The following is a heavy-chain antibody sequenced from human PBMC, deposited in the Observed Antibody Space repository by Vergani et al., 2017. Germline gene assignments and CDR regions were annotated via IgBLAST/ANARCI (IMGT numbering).Heavy chain of an antibody. Sequence: EVQLVESGGGLVPPGRSLRLSCAASAFSFGDFAMTWFRQAPGKGLEWVAFIRNKAYGGTTEYAASVKGRFTISRDDSKRLAYLQLSGLKTEDTAVYFCSRGRGYSFGYSDYWGQGTLVTVSS. CDR1: AFSFGDFA. D-gene: IGHD5-18*01. V-gene: IGHV3-49*03. CDR3: SRGRGYSFGYSDY. J-gene: IGHJ4*02. CDR2: IRNKAYGGTT.